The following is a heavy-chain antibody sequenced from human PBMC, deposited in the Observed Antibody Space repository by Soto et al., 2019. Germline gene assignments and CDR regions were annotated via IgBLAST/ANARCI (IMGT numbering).Heavy chain of an antibody. CDR2: ISGSGGST. Sequence: EVQLLESGGGLVQPGGSLRLSCAASGFTFSSYAMSWVRQAPGKGLEWVSAISGSGGSTYYADSEKGRFTISRDNSKNTLYLQMNSLRAEDTAVYYCAGPPGGDYTEYFQHWGQGTLVTVSS. CDR1: GFTFSSYA. V-gene: IGHV3-23*01. D-gene: IGHD4-17*01. CDR3: AGPPGGDYTEYFQH. J-gene: IGHJ1*01.